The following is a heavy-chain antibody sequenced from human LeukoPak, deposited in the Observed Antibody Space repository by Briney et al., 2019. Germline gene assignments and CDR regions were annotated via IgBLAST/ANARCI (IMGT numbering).Heavy chain of an antibody. V-gene: IGHV3-53*01. D-gene: IGHD3-22*01. Sequence: GGSLRLSCAASGFTVSSNYMSWVRQAPGKGLEWVSVIYSGGSTYYADSVKGRFIISRDNSKNTLYLQMNSLRAEDTAVYYCARQDGSGYYPGYFDYWGQGTLVTVSS. J-gene: IGHJ4*02. CDR3: ARQDGSGYYPGYFDY. CDR1: GFTVSSNY. CDR2: IYSGGST.